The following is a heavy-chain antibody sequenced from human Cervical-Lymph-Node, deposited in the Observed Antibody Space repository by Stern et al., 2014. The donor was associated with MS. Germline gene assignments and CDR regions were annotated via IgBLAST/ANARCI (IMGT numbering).Heavy chain of an antibody. CDR2: LSYDGSNT. Sequence: VQPVDPGGGVLQPGRSLRLSSEGSGFRFSSYGIHRVSQAPGKGLQWVADLSYDGSNTHYGVSVKGRFTISRDNSKNMLFLHMNSLSAEDTAVYYCVTGRGYMSGQPDFDYWGQGALVTVTS. CDR1: GFRFSSYG. V-gene: IGHV3-30*03. CDR3: VTGRGYMSGQPDFDY. J-gene: IGHJ4*02. D-gene: IGHD5-18*01.